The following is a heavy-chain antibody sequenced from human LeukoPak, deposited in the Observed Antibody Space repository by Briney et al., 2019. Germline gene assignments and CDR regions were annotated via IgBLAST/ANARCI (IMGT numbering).Heavy chain of an antibody. CDR2: IYYSESA. D-gene: IGHD3-22*01. V-gene: IGHV4-59*08. J-gene: IGHJ3*02. CDR3: ARVGGYTLSAFDI. CDR1: GGSIRSYY. Sequence: SETLSLTCTVSGGSIRSYYWSWIRQPPGKGLEWIGYIYYSESANYNPSLKSRITISLDTSKNQFSLKLNSVTAADTAVYYCARVGGYTLSAFDIWGQGTMVTVSS.